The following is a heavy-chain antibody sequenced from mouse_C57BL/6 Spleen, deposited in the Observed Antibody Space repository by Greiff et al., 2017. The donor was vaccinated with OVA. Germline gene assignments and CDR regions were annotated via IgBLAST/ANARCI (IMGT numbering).Heavy chain of an antibody. V-gene: IGHV1-15*01. CDR1: GYTFTDYE. CDR2: IDPETGGT. D-gene: IGHD2-1*01. J-gene: IGHJ2*01. Sequence: QVQLQQSGAELVRPGASVTLSCKASGYTFTDYEMHWVKQTPVHGLEWIGAIDPETGGTAYNQKFKGKAILTADKSSSTAYMELRSLTSEDSAVYYGTRGDGNYDYFDYWGQGTTLTVSS. CDR3: TRGDGNYDYFDY.